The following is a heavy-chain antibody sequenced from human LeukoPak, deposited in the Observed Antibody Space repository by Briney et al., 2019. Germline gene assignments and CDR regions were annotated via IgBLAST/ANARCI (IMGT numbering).Heavy chain of an antibody. CDR3: ARGGRAGWSGSYEDSFDI. V-gene: IGHV3-53*01. D-gene: IGHD1-26*01. CDR2: IYSGGST. Sequence: PRGSLRLSCAASGFTASGNYMRWVRRAPGKGLEWVSVIYSGGSTYYADSVKGRFTISRDNSKNTLYLQMNSLRADDAAVYYCARGGRAGWSGSYEDSFDIWGQGTMVTVSS. J-gene: IGHJ3*02. CDR1: GFTASGNY.